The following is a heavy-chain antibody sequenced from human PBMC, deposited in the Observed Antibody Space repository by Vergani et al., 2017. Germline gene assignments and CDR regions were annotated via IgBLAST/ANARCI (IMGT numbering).Heavy chain of an antibody. J-gene: IGHJ6*03. V-gene: IGHV3-11*01. Sequence: QVQLVESGGGLVKPGGSLRLSCAVSGFTFSDYYMSWIRQAPGKGLEWVSYISSRGSSIYYGDSVKGRFTISRDNANNSLYLQMNSLRAEDTAVYYCARVLGGTYYYYYDMDVWGKGTTVTVSS. D-gene: IGHD1-26*01. CDR3: ARVLGGTYYYYYDMDV. CDR2: ISSRGSSI. CDR1: GFTFSDYY.